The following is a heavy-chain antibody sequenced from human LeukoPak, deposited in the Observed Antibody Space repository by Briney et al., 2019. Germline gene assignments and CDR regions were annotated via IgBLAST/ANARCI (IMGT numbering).Heavy chain of an antibody. V-gene: IGHV4-59*08. CDR3: ATRGY. Sequence: SETLSLTCTVSGGSISSDYWQWIRQPPGKGLEWVGYIYNSGNNDYNSSLKSRVTISIDTSKNQFSLKLASVTAAHTAVYYCATRGYWGQGTLVAVSS. CDR2: IYNSGNN. J-gene: IGHJ4*02. D-gene: IGHD3-10*01. CDR1: GGSISSDY.